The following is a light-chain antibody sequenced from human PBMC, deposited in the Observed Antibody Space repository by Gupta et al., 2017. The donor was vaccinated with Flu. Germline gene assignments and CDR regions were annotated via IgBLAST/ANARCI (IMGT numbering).Light chain of an antibody. CDR1: SSDVGGSNY. V-gene: IGLV2-14*01. J-gene: IGLJ1*01. CDR2: DVS. Sequence: QSALTQPASVSGSPGQSITISCTGTSSDVGGSNYVSWYQQHPGKAPKLMIYDVSNRPSGVSSRFSGYKSGNKAYLTISGLQAEDETDYYCSSYTSSSTFYVFGTGTEVTVI. CDR3: SSYTSSSTFYV.